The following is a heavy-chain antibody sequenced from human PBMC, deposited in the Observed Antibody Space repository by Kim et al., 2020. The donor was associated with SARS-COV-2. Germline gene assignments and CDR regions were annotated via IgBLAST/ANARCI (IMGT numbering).Heavy chain of an antibody. V-gene: IGHV7-4-1*02. Sequence: YAQAFTGRVVFSVDTSVSTTYLQISSLKAEDTALYYCARVIWGSYRYTDSWGQGTLVTVSS. CDR3: ARVIWGSYRYTDS. J-gene: IGHJ4*02. D-gene: IGHD3-16*02.